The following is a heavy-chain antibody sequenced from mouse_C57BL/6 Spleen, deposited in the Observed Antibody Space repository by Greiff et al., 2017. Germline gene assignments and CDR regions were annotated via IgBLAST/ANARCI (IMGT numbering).Heavy chain of an antibody. V-gene: IGHV1-59*01. J-gene: IGHJ4*01. D-gene: IGHD2-12*01. Sequence: QVQLQQPGAELVRPGTSVKLSCKASGYTFTSYWMHWVKQRPGQGLEWIGVIDPSDSYTNYNQKFKGKATLTVDTSSSTAYMQLSSLTSEDSAVYYCASTYYSGENAMDYWGQGTSVTVSS. CDR2: IDPSDSYT. CDR1: GYTFTSYW. CDR3: ASTYYSGENAMDY.